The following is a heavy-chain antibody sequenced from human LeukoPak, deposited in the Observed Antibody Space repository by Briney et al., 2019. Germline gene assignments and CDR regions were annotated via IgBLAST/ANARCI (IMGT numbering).Heavy chain of an antibody. D-gene: IGHD5-24*01. Sequence: GGSLRLSCAASGFTFSSYSMNWVRQAPGKGLEWVSSISSSSSYIYYADSVKGRFTISRDNAKNSLYLQMNSLRAEDTAVYYCARDAEMATIYSYFDYWGQGTLVTVSS. CDR1: GFTFSSYS. V-gene: IGHV3-21*01. CDR3: ARDAEMATIYSYFDY. CDR2: ISSSSSYI. J-gene: IGHJ4*02.